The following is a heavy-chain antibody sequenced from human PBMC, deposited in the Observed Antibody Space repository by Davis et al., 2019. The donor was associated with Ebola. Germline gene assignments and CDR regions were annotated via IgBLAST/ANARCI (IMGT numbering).Heavy chain of an antibody. CDR2: LSDDRATI. V-gene: IGHV3-48*02. J-gene: IGHJ4*02. Sequence: PGGSLRLSCAASGFSISDYAINWVRQAPGKGLEWVAYLSDDRATIFYADSVRGRFTISSATGKNSVFLQMNSLRDEDTAVYYCARLREYSGYVVRGYYFDYWGQGTLVTVSS. D-gene: IGHD5-12*01. CDR3: ARLREYSGYVVRGYYFDY. CDR1: GFSISDYA.